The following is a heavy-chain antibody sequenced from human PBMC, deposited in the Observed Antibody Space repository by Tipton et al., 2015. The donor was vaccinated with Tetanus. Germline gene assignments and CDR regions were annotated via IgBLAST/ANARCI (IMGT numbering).Heavy chain of an antibody. J-gene: IGHJ4*02. CDR3: ARGGITAAGILDY. CDR1: GGSFTPYY. D-gene: IGHD6-13*01. CDR2: IYHSGST. V-gene: IGHV4-59*01. Sequence: LRLSCAVYGGSFTPYYWSWIRQSSGKGLEWIGYIYHSGSTNYNPSLKSRVTISVDASKNQFSLNLSSVTAADTAVYYCARGGITAAGILDYWGQGTLVTVSS.